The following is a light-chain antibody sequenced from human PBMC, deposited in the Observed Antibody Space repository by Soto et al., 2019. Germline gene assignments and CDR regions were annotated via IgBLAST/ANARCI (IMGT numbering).Light chain of an antibody. CDR3: LQYNGYPRT. V-gene: IGKV1-17*01. CDR2: TAS. J-gene: IGKJ1*01. Sequence: DIQMTQSPSSLSASVGERVTISCRASQGIRNDLAWYQQKPGKAPKGLIYTASTLHSGVPSRFSGSGSVTDFTLTISSLQPEDFATYYCLQYNGYPRTFGQGTKVEIK. CDR1: QGIRND.